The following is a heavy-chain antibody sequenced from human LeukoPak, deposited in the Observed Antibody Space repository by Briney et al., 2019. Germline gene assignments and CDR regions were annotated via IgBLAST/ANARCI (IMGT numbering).Heavy chain of an antibody. CDR1: GFTFSSYG. CDR3: AKDDGRSLQIDY. D-gene: IGHD5-24*01. J-gene: IGHJ4*02. V-gene: IGHV3-30*18. CDR2: ISYDGSNK. Sequence: PGGSLRLSCAASGFTFSSYGMHWVRQAPGKGLEWVAVISYDGSNKYYADSVKGRFTSSRDNSKNTLYLQMNSLRAEDTAVYYCAKDDGRSLQIDYWGQGTLVTASS.